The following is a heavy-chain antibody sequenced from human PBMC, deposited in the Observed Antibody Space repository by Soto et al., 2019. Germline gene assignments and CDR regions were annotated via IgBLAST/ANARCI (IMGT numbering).Heavy chain of an antibody. D-gene: IGHD2-8*01. J-gene: IGHJ5*02. CDR3: ARDMHAVFAPCFGP. CDR2: TSYTGNT. V-gene: IGHV4-59*02. Sequence: PSKPLSLPFFVFDRSVTAHQWSWFGQFPGQGLERIAYTSYTGNTNYIPTLQSRVTISLDTSQHQLALQLTSMAAADTVVYYCARDMHAVFAPCFGPWGQRNMVTVP. CDR1: DRSVTAHQ.